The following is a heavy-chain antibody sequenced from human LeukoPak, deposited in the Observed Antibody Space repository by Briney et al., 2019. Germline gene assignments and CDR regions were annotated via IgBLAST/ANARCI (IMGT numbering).Heavy chain of an antibody. J-gene: IGHJ2*01. D-gene: IGHD5-24*01. CDR2: INPSGGST. V-gene: IGHV1-46*01. CDR1: GYTFISHN. CDR3: ARDLRRHVYNRDWYFDL. Sequence: GASVKVSCEASGYTFISHNMHWVRQAPRHGLEWMGMINPSGGSTTYAQKFQGRVTMTRDTSTSTVYMELSSLRSEDTAVYFCARDLRRHVYNRDWYFDLWGRGTLVSVFS.